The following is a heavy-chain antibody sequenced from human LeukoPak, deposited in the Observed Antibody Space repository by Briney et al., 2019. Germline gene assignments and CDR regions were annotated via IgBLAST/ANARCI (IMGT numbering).Heavy chain of an antibody. CDR1: GDSINSLDL. CDR2: MYLSGTT. J-gene: IGHJ4*02. V-gene: IGHV4-4*02. D-gene: IGHD3-22*01. Sequence: PSETLSLTCTVSGDSINSLDLWSWVRQPPGKGLEWIGEMYLSGTTHSNPSVKSRVTISIDKSKNQFFLNLSSVTAADTAVYYCAGLVGRYSSGLYYYYFNYWGQGTLVTVSS. CDR3: AGLVGRYSSGLYYYYFNY.